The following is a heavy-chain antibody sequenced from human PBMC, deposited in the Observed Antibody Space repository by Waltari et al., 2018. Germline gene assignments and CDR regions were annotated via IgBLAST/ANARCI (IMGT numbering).Heavy chain of an antibody. CDR1: GFTVSSNY. V-gene: IGHV3-53*01. CDR2: IYSDGST. J-gene: IGHJ4*02. CDR3: ARDREGFDY. Sequence: EVQLVESGGGLIQPGGSLSLSCAASGFTVSSNYMSWVRQAPGKGLEWVSVIYSDGSTYYANAVKGRFTISRENSKNTLYLQMNSMRAEDTAVYYCARDREGFDYWGQGTLVTVSS. D-gene: IGHD1-26*01.